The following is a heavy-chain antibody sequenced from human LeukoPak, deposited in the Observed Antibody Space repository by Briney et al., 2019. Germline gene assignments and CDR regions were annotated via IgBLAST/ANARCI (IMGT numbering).Heavy chain of an antibody. CDR3: ARAPSKRPFGALTRGI. CDR1: GGTFSSYA. V-gene: IGHV1-69*01. CDR2: IIPIFGTA. D-gene: IGHD3-16*01. J-gene: IGHJ3*02. Sequence: SVKVSCKASGGTFSSYAISWVRQAPGQGLEWMGGIIPIFGTANYAQKFQGRVTITADESTSTAYMELSSLRSEDTALYYCARAPSKRPFGALTRGIWGQGTVVTVSS.